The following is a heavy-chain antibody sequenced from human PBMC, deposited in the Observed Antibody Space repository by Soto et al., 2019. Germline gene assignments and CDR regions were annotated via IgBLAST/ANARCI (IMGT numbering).Heavy chain of an antibody. CDR2: ISSSSSYI. V-gene: IGHV3-21*01. CDR1: GFTFSSYS. Sequence: GGSLRLSCAASGFTFSSYSMNWVRQAPGKGLEWVSSISSSSSYIYYADSVKGRFTISRDNAKNSLYLQMNSLRAEDTAVYYCARDGRTGWRYWFDPWGQGTLVTVSS. CDR3: ARDGRTGWRYWFDP. D-gene: IGHD1-26*01. J-gene: IGHJ5*02.